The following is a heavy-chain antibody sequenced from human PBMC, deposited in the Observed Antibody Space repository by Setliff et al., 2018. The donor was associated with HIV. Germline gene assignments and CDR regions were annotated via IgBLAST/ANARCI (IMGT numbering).Heavy chain of an antibody. CDR3: ARGGSGYYDFWSGSSAFEY. Sequence: SVKVSCKASGGTFSSHATSWVRQAPGQGLEWLGGIGPLFHVADYAQKFQGRVTITADESTTTAYMELSSLRSEDTAVFYCARGGSGYYDFWSGSSAFEYWGQGTLVTVSS. CDR2: IGPLFHVA. J-gene: IGHJ4*02. V-gene: IGHV1-69*13. D-gene: IGHD3-3*01. CDR1: GGTFSSHA.